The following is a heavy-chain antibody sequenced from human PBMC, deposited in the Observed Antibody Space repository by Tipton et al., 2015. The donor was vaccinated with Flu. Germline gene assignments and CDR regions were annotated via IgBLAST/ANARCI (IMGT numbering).Heavy chain of an antibody. J-gene: IGHJ5*02. CDR2: IRQDGSEK. V-gene: IGHV3-7*01. CDR3: ARDSLWFGA. Sequence: CAASGFSFSDYWMSWVRQAPGKGLEWVANIRQDGSEKRYADSVKGRFSISRDNAKNSLYLQMSSLRAEDTAVYYCARDSLWFGAWGQGTLVTVSS. CDR1: GFSFSDYW.